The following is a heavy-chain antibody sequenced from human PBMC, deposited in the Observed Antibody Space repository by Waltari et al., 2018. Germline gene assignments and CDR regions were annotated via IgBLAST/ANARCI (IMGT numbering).Heavy chain of an antibody. J-gene: IGHJ4*01. CDR2: IWYDGSNK. CDR1: GFTFSSYG. Sequence: QVQLVESGGGVVQPGRSLRLSCAASGFTFSSYGMHWVRQAPGKGLEWVAVIWYDGSNKYDADSVNGRFTIFRDNSKKTLYLQMNSLRAEDTAVYYCAEIRPLLEGYYFDYWGQGTLVTFSS. CDR3: AEIRPLLEGYYFDY. D-gene: IGHD2-15*01. V-gene: IGHV3-33*06.